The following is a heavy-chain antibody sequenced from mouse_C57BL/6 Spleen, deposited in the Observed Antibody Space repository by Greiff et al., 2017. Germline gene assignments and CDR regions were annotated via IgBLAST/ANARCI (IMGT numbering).Heavy chain of an antibody. CDR3: VRQRYFDV. V-gene: IGHV10-1*01. J-gene: IGHJ1*03. CDR2: IRSKSNNYAT. Sequence: GGGLVQPKGSLKLSCAAPGFSFNTYAMNWVRQAPGKGLDWVARIRSKSNNYATYYADSVKERFTTSRDDSESMLYLQMNNLNTEDTAMYYCVRQRYFDVWGTGTTVTVSS. CDR1: GFSFNTYA.